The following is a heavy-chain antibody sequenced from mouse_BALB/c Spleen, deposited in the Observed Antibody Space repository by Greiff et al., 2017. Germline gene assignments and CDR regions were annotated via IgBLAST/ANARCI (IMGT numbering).Heavy chain of an antibody. CDR2: IDPANGNT. V-gene: IGHV14-3*02. J-gene: IGHJ2*01. D-gene: IGHD1-2*01. Sequence: VQLQHSGAELVKPGASVKLSCTASGFNIKDTYMHWVQQRPEQGLEWIGRIDPANGNTKYDPKFQGKATITADTSSNTAYLQLSSLTSEDTAVYYCASFITTAFDYWGQGTTLTVSS. CDR3: ASFITTAFDY. CDR1: GFNIKDTY.